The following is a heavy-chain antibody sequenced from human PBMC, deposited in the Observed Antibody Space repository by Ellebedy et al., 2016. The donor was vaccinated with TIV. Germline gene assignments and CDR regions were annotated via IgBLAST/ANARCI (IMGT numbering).Heavy chain of an antibody. Sequence: GGSLRLSCAASGFTFSRHTMHWVRQDPDKGLEWVAVMSFDGSSKYYADSVKGRFTVSRDTSKKTVYLEMNSLKTEDTGMYYCTTDRRVYDGTNFDFWGQGTLVTVSS. CDR2: MSFDGSSK. CDR1: GFTFSRHT. J-gene: IGHJ5*01. CDR3: TTDRRVYDGTNFDF. D-gene: IGHD1-7*01. V-gene: IGHV3-30*04.